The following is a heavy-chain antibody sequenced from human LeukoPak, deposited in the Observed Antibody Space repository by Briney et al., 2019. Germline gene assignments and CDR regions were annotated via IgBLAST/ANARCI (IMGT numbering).Heavy chain of an antibody. CDR1: GFTFSSYS. CDR3: AKGQYSSSWYYFDY. Sequence: GGSLRLSCAASGFTFSSYSMNWVRQAPGKGLEWVSYISSSSSTIYYADSVKGRFTISRDNSKNTLYLQMNSLRAEDTAVYYCAKGQYSSSWYYFDYWGQGTLVTVSS. V-gene: IGHV3-48*01. CDR2: ISSSSSTI. D-gene: IGHD6-13*01. J-gene: IGHJ4*02.